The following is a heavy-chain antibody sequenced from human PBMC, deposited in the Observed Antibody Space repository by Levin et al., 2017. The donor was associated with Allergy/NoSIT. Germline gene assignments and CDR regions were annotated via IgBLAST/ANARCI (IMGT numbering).Heavy chain of an antibody. CDR1: GFTFNKNT. CDR2: ISNNGGRT. D-gene: IGHD3-10*01. J-gene: IGHJ5*02. Sequence: GGSLRLSCSASGFTFNKNTMQWVRQAPGKGLEHVSAISNNGGRTYYTDSVKGRFTISRVNSKNTVYLQMSSLRPEDTAIYYCVKNGDAGELGSWGRGTLVTVSS. V-gene: IGHV3-64D*06. CDR3: VKNGDAGELGS.